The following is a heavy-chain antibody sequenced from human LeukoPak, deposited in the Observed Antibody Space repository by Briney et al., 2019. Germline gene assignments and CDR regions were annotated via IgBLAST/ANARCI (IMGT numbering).Heavy chain of an antibody. CDR3: AKSTVVETLYFDY. V-gene: IGHV3-7*05. D-gene: IGHD4-23*01. CDR2: IKQDGSEK. Sequence: PGGSLRLSCAASGFTFSSYWMSWVRQAPGKGLEWVANIKQDGSEKYYVDSVKGRFTISRDNAKNSLYLQMNSLRAEDTAVYYCAKSTVVETLYFDYWGQGTLVTVSS. CDR1: GFTFSSYW. J-gene: IGHJ4*02.